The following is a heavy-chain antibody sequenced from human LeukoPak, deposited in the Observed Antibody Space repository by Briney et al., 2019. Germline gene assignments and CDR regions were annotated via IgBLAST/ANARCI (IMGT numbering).Heavy chain of an antibody. D-gene: IGHD3-10*01. CDR1: GFTFSSYA. CDR2: ISGSGGST. CDR3: AKKSGSGSSNWFDP. V-gene: IGHV3-23*01. Sequence: GESLRLSCAASGFTFSSYAMNWVRQAPGKGLEWVSAISGSGGSTYYADSVKGRFTISRDNSKNTLYLQMNSLRAEDTAVYYCAKKSGSGSSNWFDPWGQGTLVTVSS. J-gene: IGHJ5*02.